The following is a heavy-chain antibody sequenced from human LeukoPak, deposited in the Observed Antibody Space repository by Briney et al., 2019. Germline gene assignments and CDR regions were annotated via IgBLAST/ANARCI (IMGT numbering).Heavy chain of an antibody. Sequence: GGSLRLSCAASGFDLNNYAMHWVRQAPGKGLEWVAVISYDGSNKYYADSVRGRFTISRDNSKNTLYLQMNSLRAEDTAVYYCARGPTLYYDSSGYYLDYWGQGTLVTVSS. J-gene: IGHJ4*02. CDR1: GFDLNNYA. V-gene: IGHV3-30*04. CDR3: ARGPTLYYDSSGYYLDY. D-gene: IGHD3-22*01. CDR2: ISYDGSNK.